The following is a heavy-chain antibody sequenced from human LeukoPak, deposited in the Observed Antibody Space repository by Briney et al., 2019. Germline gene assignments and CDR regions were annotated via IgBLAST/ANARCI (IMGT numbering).Heavy chain of an antibody. CDR2: IKQDGSEK. CDR1: GFTLSSYW. J-gene: IGHJ3*02. V-gene: IGHV3-7*01. D-gene: IGHD2-2*01. CDR3: ARVGRGSRYQLLIGAFDI. Sequence: PGGSLRLSCAASGFTLSSYWMSWVRQAPGKGLEWVANIKQDGSEKYYVDSVKGRFTISRDNAKNSLYLQMNSLRAEDTAVYYCARVGRGSRYQLLIGAFDIWGQGTMVTVSS.